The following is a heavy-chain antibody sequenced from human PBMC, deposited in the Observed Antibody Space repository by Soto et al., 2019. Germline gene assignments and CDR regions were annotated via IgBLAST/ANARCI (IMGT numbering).Heavy chain of an antibody. Sequence: GGSLRLSCAASGFSFSILPMHWVRQAPGKGLEWVAVISSDGRNKYYADSVKGRFTISRDNSKNTLYLQINSLRPEDTAVYYCPRGVMTTVTPGYYFDYWSQGTLVTVSS. CDR1: GFSFSILP. CDR3: PRGVMTTVTPGYYFDY. CDR2: ISSDGRNK. D-gene: IGHD4-17*01. J-gene: IGHJ4*02. V-gene: IGHV3-30*04.